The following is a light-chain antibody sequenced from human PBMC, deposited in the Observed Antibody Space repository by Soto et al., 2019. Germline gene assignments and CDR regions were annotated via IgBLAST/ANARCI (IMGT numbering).Light chain of an antibody. Sequence: DIQMTQSPSSLSAFVGDRVTITCRASQGIANYLAWYQQKPGKVPKLLIYAASTMQSRVPSRFSGSGSGTDFTLTISCLQPEDVATYYCQKYNSAPPGLTFGGGTKVEIK. CDR2: AAS. CDR3: QKYNSAPPGLT. J-gene: IGKJ4*01. CDR1: QGIANY. V-gene: IGKV1-27*01.